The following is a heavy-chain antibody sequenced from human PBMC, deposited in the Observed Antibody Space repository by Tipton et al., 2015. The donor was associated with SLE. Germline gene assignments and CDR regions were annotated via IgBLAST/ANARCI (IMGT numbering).Heavy chain of an antibody. CDR1: GGSFSSNY. CDR3: ASAGGGCSGGSCYQWYFDY. CDR2: IYYSGST. D-gene: IGHD2-15*01. J-gene: IGHJ4*02. Sequence: LRLSCAVYGGSFSSNYWSWIRQPPGKGLEWIGYIYYSGSTNYNPSLKSRVTISVDTSKNQFSLKLSSVTAADTAVYYWASAGGGCSGGSCYQWYFDYWGQGTLVTVSS. V-gene: IGHV4-59*01.